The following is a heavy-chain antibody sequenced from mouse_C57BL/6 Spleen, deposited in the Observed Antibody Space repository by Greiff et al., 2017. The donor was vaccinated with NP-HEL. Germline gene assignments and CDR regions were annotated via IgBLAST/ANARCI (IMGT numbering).Heavy chain of an antibody. CDR1: GYTFTDYY. CDR3: ARDWDDHYFDY. D-gene: IGHD4-1*01. CDR2: INPYNGGT. J-gene: IGHJ2*01. Sequence: EVQLQQSGPVLVKPGASVKMSCKASGYTFTDYYMNWVKQSHGKSLEWIGVINPYNGGTSYNQKFKGKATLTVDKSSSTAYMELNSLTSEDSAVYYCARDWDDHYFDYWGQGTTLTVSS. V-gene: IGHV1-19*01.